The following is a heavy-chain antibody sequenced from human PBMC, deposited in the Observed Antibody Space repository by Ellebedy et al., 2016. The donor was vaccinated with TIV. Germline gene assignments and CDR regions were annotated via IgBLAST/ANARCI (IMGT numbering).Heavy chain of an antibody. J-gene: IGHJ5*01. V-gene: IGHV3-72*01. CDR1: GFRFSEHY. CDR3: AKKIIASTYDS. CDR2: MRSQIYGGTT. D-gene: IGHD2/OR15-2a*01. Sequence: PGGSLRLSCVGSGFRFSEHYMAWVRQAPGKGREWVGFMRSQIYGGTTEYAASVKGRFTISRDDSKNSLSLQMHDLKTEDTAVYYCAKKIIASTYDSWGQGTPVTVSS.